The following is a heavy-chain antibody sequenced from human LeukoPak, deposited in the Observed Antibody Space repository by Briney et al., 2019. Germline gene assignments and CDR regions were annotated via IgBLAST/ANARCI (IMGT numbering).Heavy chain of an antibody. CDR3: AREFEIVVPSAPDY. Sequence: PGGSLRLSCAASGFTFSSYAMSWVRQAPGKGLEWVSAISGSGGSTYYADSVKGRFTISRDNAKNSLYLQMNSLRAEDTAVYYCAREFEIVVPSAPDYWGQGTLVTVSS. CDR2: ISGSGGST. J-gene: IGHJ4*02. V-gene: IGHV3-23*01. CDR1: GFTFSSYA. D-gene: IGHD3-22*01.